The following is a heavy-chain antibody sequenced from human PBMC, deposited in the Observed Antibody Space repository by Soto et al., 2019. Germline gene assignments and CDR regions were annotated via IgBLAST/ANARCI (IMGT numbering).Heavy chain of an antibody. CDR2: ISDSSRAI. Sequence: PGGSLRLSCATSGFTFSTYGMNWVRQAPGKGLEWVSYISDSSRAIYYADSVKGRFVVSRDNSKNTLYLQMNSLRAEDTAVYYCANARRSSTSCYWVGWFDPWGQGTLVTVS. CDR3: ANARRSSTSCYWVGWFDP. V-gene: IGHV3-48*01. J-gene: IGHJ5*02. CDR1: GFTFSTYG. D-gene: IGHD2-2*01.